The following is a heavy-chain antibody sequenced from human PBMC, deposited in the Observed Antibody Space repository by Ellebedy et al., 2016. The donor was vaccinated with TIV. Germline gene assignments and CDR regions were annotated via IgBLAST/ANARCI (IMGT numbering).Heavy chain of an antibody. J-gene: IGHJ6*02. CDR2: IYPGDSDT. CDR3: ARRMVRGGIRYAMDV. V-gene: IGHV5-51*01. Sequence: GESLKISCQASGYSFTNYWIGWVRQMPGKSLEWMGIIYPGDSDTRYSPSFEGQVTISVDKSISTAYLQWNSLKASDTATYYCARRMVRGGIRYAMDVWGQGTTVTVSS. D-gene: IGHD3-10*01. CDR1: GYSFTNYW.